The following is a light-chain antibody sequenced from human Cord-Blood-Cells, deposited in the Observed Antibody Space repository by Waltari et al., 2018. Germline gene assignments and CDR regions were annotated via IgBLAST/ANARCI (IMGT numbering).Light chain of an antibody. CDR3: QAWDSSTAV. CDR2: QDS. J-gene: IGLJ3*02. V-gene: IGLV3-1*01. Sequence: SYELTQPPSVSVSPGQTASITCSGDKLGDKYACWSQQKPGQSPVLVIYQDSKRPSGIPGRFSGSNSGNTATLTISGTQAMDEADYYCQAWDSSTAVFGGGTKLTVL. CDR1: KLGDKY.